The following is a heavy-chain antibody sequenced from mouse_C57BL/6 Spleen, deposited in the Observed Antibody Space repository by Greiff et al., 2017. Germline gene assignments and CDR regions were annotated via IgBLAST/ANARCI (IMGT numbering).Heavy chain of an antibody. CDR3: ARDGITTVVEGYFDV. D-gene: IGHD1-1*01. CDR2: IYPGDGDT. V-gene: IGHV1-82*01. J-gene: IGHJ1*03. Sequence: QVQLQQSGPELVKPGASVKISCKASGYAFSSSWMNWVKQRPGKGLEWIGRIYPGDGDTNYNGKFKGKATLTADKSSSTAYMQLSSLTSEDSAVYFCARDGITTVVEGYFDVWGTGNTETVST. CDR1: GYAFSSSW.